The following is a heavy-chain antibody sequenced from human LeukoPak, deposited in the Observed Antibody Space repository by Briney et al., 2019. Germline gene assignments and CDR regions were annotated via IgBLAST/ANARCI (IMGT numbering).Heavy chain of an antibody. CDR2: ISNDGDIE. CDR1: GFTFSLYG. J-gene: IGHJ4*02. CDR3: AKDGRGRTFFGDIEY. V-gene: IGHV3-30*18. D-gene: IGHD3-10*01. Sequence: PGGSLRLSCAASGFTFSLYGMHWVRQAPGKGLEWVALISNDGDIEYYIDSVKGRFTISRDNAKDTMYLQMNSLRGEDTAVYYCAKDGRGRTFFGDIEYWGQGTLVAVSS.